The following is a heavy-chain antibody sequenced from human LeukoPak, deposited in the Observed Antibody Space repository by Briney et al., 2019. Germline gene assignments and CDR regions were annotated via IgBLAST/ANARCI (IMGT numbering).Heavy chain of an antibody. CDR3: TRNSGWYGLS. CDR1: GFTFSSYG. Sequence: PGGSLRLSCAASGFTFSSYGMSWVRQAPGKGLEWVSAISGSGGSTYYADSVKGRFTISRDNSNNPLFLHLNSLRGEDTAVYYCTRNSGWYGLSWGQGTLVTVSS. D-gene: IGHD6-19*01. CDR2: ISGSGGST. J-gene: IGHJ1*01. V-gene: IGHV3-23*01.